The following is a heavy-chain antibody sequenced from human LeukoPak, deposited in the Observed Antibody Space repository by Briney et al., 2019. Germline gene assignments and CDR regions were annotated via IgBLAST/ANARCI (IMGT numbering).Heavy chain of an antibody. CDR1: GGSISSYY. CDR3: ARYPTDMVSFDY. Sequence: PSETLSLTCTVSGGSISSYYWSWIRQPPGKGLEWIGYIYYSGSTYYNPSLKSRVTISVDTSKNQFSLRLSYVTAADTAVYYCARYPTDMVSFDYWGQGTLVTVSS. CDR2: IYYSGST. D-gene: IGHD5/OR15-5a*01. J-gene: IGHJ4*02. V-gene: IGHV4-59*08.